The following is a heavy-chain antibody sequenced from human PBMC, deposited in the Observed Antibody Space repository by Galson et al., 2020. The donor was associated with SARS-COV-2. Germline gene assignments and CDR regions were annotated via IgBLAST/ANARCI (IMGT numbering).Heavy chain of an antibody. D-gene: IGHD4-17*01. J-gene: IGHJ4*02. CDR3: ARDFYVLATVTTYFDY. CDR2: INANTGNP. V-gene: IGHV7-4-1*02. CDR1: GYTFTNYA. Sequence: ASVKVSCKASGYTFTNYAMNWVRQAPGQGLEWMGWINANTGNPTYAQAFTGRFVFSLDTSVSTAYLQISSLKADDTAMYYCARDFYVLATVTTYFDYWGQGTLVTVSS.